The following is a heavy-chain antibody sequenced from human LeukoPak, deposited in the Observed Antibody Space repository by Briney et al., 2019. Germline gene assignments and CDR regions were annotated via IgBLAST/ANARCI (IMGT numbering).Heavy chain of an antibody. J-gene: IGHJ4*02. CDR3: ARGYSSGWYGGY. CDR2: IYSGCST. D-gene: IGHD6-19*01. CDR1: GFTVSYNY. Sequence: GGSLRLSCAASGFTVSYNYMSWVRQAPGKGLEWVSVIYSGCSTYYADSVKGRFTISRDNSKNTLYLQMNSLRAEDTAVYYCARGYSSGWYGGYWGQGTLVTVSS. V-gene: IGHV3-53*01.